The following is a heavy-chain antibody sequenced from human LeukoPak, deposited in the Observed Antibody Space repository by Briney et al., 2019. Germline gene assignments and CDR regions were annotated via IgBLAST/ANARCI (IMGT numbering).Heavy chain of an antibody. CDR2: ISYDGSNK. Sequence: GGSLRLSCAASGFTFSSYAMHWVRQAPGKGLEWVAVISYDGSNKYYADSVKGRFTISRDNSKNTLYLQMNSLRAEDTAVYYYASSDTGYFDYWGQGTLVTVSS. J-gene: IGHJ4*02. D-gene: IGHD1-14*01. CDR1: GFTFSSYA. V-gene: IGHV3-30*04. CDR3: ASSDTGYFDY.